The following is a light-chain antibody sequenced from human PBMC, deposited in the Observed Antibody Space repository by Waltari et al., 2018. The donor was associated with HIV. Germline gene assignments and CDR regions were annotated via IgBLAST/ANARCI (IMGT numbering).Light chain of an antibody. Sequence: QSVLTQPLAASGTPGQRVTISCSGASYNIGLNHVYWYQQFQGTAPKLLIYRDNQRPPGVPDRFSGSKSGTSASLVISGLRSEDEADYYCAAWDDRLSGLFGGGTKVTVL. V-gene: IGLV1-47*01. J-gene: IGLJ2*01. CDR2: RDN. CDR3: AAWDDRLSGL. CDR1: SYNIGLNH.